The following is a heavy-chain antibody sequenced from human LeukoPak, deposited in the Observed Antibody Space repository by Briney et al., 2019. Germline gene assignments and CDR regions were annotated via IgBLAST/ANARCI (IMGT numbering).Heavy chain of an antibody. D-gene: IGHD3-9*01. J-gene: IGHJ6*03. V-gene: IGHV4-39*07. CDR3: ARDGIMGDILTGPYYYYYYMDV. Sequence: SETLSLTCTVSGGSISSRNYYWAWIRQSPGNGLQWIGSIYYSGSTYYKPSLKSRVSMSVDTSKNQFSLKLTSVTAADTAVYYCARDGIMGDILTGPYYYYYYMDVWGKGTTVTISS. CDR2: IYYSGST. CDR1: GGSISSRNYY.